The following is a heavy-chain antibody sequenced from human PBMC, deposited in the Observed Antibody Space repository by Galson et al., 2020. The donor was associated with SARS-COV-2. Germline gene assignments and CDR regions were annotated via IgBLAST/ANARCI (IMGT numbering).Heavy chain of an antibody. Sequence: SQTLSLTCAVYGGTFSGYHWSWIRQSPGKGLEWIGEVKESGGTSYNPSLRSRVTISADTSKNQFSLRLNSVTAADTAMYYCARGRTDVSMIVVVFTAASYYFDSWGQGNLVTVSS. V-gene: IGHV4-34*01. D-gene: IGHD3-22*01. CDR2: VKESGGT. CDR3: ARGRTDVSMIVVVFTAASYYFDS. CDR1: GGTFSGYH. J-gene: IGHJ4*02.